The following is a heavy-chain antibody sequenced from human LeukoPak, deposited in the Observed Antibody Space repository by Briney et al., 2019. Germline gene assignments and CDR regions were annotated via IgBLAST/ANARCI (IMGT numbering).Heavy chain of an antibody. V-gene: IGHV3-23*01. Sequence: PGGSLRLSCAASGFTFGSFAMNWVRQAPGKGLEWVSAISGSGGNTYYADSVKGRFTISRDNSKNTLFLQMNSLRAEDTATYYCAKYGPQDSGSSHFDYWGQGALVTVSS. D-gene: IGHD1-26*01. J-gene: IGHJ4*02. CDR1: GFTFGSFA. CDR2: ISGSGGNT. CDR3: AKYGPQDSGSSHFDY.